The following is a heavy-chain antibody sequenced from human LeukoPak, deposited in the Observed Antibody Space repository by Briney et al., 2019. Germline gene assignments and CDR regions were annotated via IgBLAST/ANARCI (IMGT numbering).Heavy chain of an antibody. CDR1: GFIVNYNY. J-gene: IGHJ5*02. D-gene: IGHD1-26*01. CDR3: ARVKVGTTYWFDP. V-gene: IGHV3-66*01. Sequence: GGSLRLSCAASGFIVNYNYMSWVRQAPGKGLEWVSVIYSDGSTYYADSVKGRFTISRDNSKNMVYLQMNSLRVEDTAVYYCARVKVGTTYWFDPWGQGTLVTVSS. CDR2: IYSDGST.